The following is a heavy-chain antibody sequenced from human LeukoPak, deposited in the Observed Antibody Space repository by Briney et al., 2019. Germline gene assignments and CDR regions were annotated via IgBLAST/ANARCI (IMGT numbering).Heavy chain of an antibody. V-gene: IGHV3-53*03. CDR2: IYSGGST. CDR3: ARGQSYYEAFDI. J-gene: IGHJ3*02. Sequence: PGGSLRLSCAASGFTVSSDYMSWVRQPPGKGVEWVSVIYSGGSTNYADSVKGRFTISRDNSKNTLHFQMNSLRVEDTAVYYCARGQSYYEAFDIWGQGTMVTVSS. D-gene: IGHD1-26*01. CDR1: GFTVSSDY.